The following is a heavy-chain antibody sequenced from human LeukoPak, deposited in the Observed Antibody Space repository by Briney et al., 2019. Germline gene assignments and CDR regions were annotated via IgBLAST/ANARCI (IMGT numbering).Heavy chain of an antibody. CDR1: GGSFSGYY. CDR3: ARQAVTTELGLMDWFDP. Sequence: SETLSLTCVLYGGSFSGYYWSWIRQPPGKGLEWIGYIYHSGSTYYNPSLKSRVTISVDRSKNQFSLKLSSVTAADTAVYYCARQAVTTELGLMDWFDPWGQGTLVTVSS. CDR2: IYHSGST. D-gene: IGHD4-17*01. J-gene: IGHJ5*02. V-gene: IGHV4-30-2*01.